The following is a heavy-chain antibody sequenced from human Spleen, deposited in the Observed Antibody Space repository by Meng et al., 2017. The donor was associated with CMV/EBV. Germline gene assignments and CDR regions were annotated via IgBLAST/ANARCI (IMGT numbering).Heavy chain of an antibody. Sequence: FSSYSKNWGRQAPGKGLEWVSSISSSSSYIYYADSVKGRFTISRDNAKNSLYLQMNSLRAEDTAVYYCARGKTATYYYGSGTQGYFDYWGQGTLVTAPQ. CDR2: ISSSSSYI. CDR1: FSSYS. V-gene: IGHV3-21*01. CDR3: ARGKTATYYYGSGTQGYFDY. J-gene: IGHJ4*02. D-gene: IGHD3-10*01.